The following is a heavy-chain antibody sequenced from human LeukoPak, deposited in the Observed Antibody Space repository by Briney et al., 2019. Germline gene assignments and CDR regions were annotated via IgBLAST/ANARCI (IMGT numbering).Heavy chain of an antibody. Sequence: PGGSLRLSCAASGFTFSSYAMHWVRQAPGKGLEWVAVISYDGSNKYYADSVKGRFTISRDNSKDTLYLQMNSLRAEDTAVYYCARDPLGTRPGFDYWGQGTLVAVSP. V-gene: IGHV3-30*04. J-gene: IGHJ4*02. CDR3: ARDPLGTRPGFDY. CDR1: GFTFSSYA. CDR2: ISYDGSNK. D-gene: IGHD1-1*01.